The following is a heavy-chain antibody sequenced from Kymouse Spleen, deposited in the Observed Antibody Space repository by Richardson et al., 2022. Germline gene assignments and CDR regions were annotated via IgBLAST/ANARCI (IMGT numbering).Heavy chain of an antibody. CDR1: GFTFSNAW. V-gene: IGHV3-15*01. J-gene: IGHJ4*02. Sequence: EVQLVESGGGLVKPGGSLRLSCAASGFTFSNAWMSWVRQAPGKGLEWVGRIKSKTDGGTTDYAAPVKGRFTISRDDSKNTLYLQMNSLKTEDTAVYYCTTTYYDILTGLGDYWGQGTLVTVSS. D-gene: IGHD3-9*01. CDR3: TTTYYDILTGLGDY. CDR2: IKSKTDGGTT.